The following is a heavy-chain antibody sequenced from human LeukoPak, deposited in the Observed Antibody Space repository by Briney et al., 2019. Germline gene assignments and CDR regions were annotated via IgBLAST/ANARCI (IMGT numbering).Heavy chain of an antibody. V-gene: IGHV4-59*08. CDR3: ARHRNGFDYPLDS. Sequence: KASQTLSLTCTVSGASISFYYWSWIRHPPGKGLEYIGYIYYNGNTNYNPSLKSRVTISVDTSQNQFSLKLNSVTAADTAVYYCARHRNGFDYPLDSWGQGTLVTVSS. CDR1: GASISFYY. D-gene: IGHD5-24*01. CDR2: IYYNGNT. J-gene: IGHJ4*02.